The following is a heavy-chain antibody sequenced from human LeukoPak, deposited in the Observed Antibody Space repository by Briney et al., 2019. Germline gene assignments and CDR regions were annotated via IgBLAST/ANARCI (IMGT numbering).Heavy chain of an antibody. D-gene: IGHD3-16*02. CDR3: ARVMQRLGELSFPY. J-gene: IGHJ4*02. V-gene: IGHV7-4-1*02. CDR1: GYTFTSYA. Sequence: GASVKVSCKASGYTFTSYAMNWVRQAPGQGLEWMGWINTNTGNPTYAQGLTGRFVFSLDTSVSTAYLQISSLKAEDTAVYYCARVMQRLGELSFPYWGQGTLVTVPS. CDR2: INTNTGNP.